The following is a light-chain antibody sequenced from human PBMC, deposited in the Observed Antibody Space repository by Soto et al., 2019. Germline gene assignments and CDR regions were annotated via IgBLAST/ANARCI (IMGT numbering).Light chain of an antibody. CDR1: HSVSSN. J-gene: IGKJ4*01. CDR3: QQYDDWLRLT. V-gene: IGKV3D-15*01. Sequence: EIVMTQSPATLSVSPGERATLSCRASHSVSSNLAWYQQKPGQAPRLLIYDASSRATGIPARFSGSGSGTEFNLTISSLQSEDFAVYFCQQYDDWLRLTFGGGTKVDIK. CDR2: DAS.